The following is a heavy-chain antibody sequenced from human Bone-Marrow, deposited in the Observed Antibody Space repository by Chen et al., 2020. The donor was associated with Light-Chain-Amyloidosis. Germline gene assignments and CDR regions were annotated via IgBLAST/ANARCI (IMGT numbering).Heavy chain of an antibody. V-gene: IGHV4-39*01. CDR1: GGSISSSSYY. CDR3: ARLYCSGGSCRYYYYYMDV. Sequence: QLQLQESGPGLVKPSETLSLTCTVTGGSISSSSYYWGWIRQHPGKGLEWIGSIYYSGSTYDNPSRKSRVTISVDTSKNQFSLKLSSVTAADTAVYYCARLYCSGGSCRYYYYYMDVWGKGTTVTVSS. D-gene: IGHD2-15*01. J-gene: IGHJ6*03. CDR2: IYYSGST.